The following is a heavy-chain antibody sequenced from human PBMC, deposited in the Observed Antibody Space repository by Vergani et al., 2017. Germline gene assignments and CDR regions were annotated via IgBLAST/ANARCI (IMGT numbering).Heavy chain of an antibody. CDR2: SRNKARSYTT. D-gene: IGHD6-6*01. J-gene: IGHJ4*02. Sequence: EVQLVESGGGLVQPGGSLRLSCAASGFTLSDHVMDWVRQGPGKGLEWVGRSRNKARSYTTEYSASVKGRFTISRDDSRNSLYLQMNSLKTEDTAVYYCARDVEEQLVPGVFDYWGQGTLVTVSS. V-gene: IGHV3-72*01. CDR3: ARDVEEQLVPGVFDY. CDR1: GFTLSDHV.